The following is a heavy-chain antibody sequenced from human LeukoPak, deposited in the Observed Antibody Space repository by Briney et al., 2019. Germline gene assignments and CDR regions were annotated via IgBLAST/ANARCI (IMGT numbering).Heavy chain of an antibody. CDR3: ATMASSGWYGGFDY. D-gene: IGHD6-19*01. CDR1: GVSFSGYY. J-gene: IGHJ4*02. Sequence: SETLSLTCAVYGVSFSGYYWSWIRQPPGKGLEWIGEINHSGSTNYNPSLKSRVTISVDTSKNQFSLKLSSVTAADTAVCYCATMASSGWYGGFDYWGQGTLVTVSS. V-gene: IGHV4-34*01. CDR2: INHSGST.